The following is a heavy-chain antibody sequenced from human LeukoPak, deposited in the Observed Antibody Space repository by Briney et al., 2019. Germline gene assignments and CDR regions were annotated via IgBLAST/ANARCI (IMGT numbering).Heavy chain of an antibody. CDR3: ARIRDGYNDAYDI. D-gene: IGHD5-24*01. CDR1: GYTFTGYY. Sequence: GASVKVSCKASGYTFTGYYMHWVRQAPGQGLEWMGLINPGGDNTKYAQNFQGRVTMTSDTSARTVYMELSSLRSEDTGIYYCARIRDGYNDAYDIWGQGTVVTVPS. CDR2: INPGGDNT. J-gene: IGHJ3*02. V-gene: IGHV1-46*01.